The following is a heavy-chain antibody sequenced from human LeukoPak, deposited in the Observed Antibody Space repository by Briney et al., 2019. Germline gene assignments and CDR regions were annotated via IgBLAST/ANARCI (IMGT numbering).Heavy chain of an antibody. V-gene: IGHV3-23*01. CDR2: ISGSGDST. CDR1: GFTFSNYG. J-gene: IGHJ4*02. Sequence: TGGSLRLSCAASGFTFSNYGMTWVRQAPGKGLEWVSGISGSGDSTDYADSVKGRFTVSRDKSKKMVYLQMNSLRAEDTAVYYCAKARLVQYFDYWGQGTLVTVSS. CDR3: AKARLVQYFDY. D-gene: IGHD6-6*01.